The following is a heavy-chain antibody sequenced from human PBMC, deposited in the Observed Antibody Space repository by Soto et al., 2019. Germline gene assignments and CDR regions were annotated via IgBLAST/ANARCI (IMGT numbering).Heavy chain of an antibody. J-gene: IGHJ6*02. CDR3: ASWNSYYYGMDV. V-gene: IGHV4-39*01. D-gene: IGHD1-1*01. CDR1: GGSISISSYY. CDR2: IYYSGST. Sequence: QLQLQESGPGLVKPSETLSLTCTVSGGSISISSYYWGWIRQPPVKGLEWIGSIYYSGSTYYNPSLKSRGTISVDTSMNQFSLKLSSVTAADTAVYYCASWNSYYYGMDVWGQVTTVTVSS.